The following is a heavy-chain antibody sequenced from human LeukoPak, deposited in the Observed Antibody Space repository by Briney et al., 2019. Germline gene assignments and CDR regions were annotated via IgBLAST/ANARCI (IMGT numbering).Heavy chain of an antibody. D-gene: IGHD6-19*01. J-gene: IGHJ3*02. CDR1: GFTFSSYG. Sequence: PGGSLRLSCAASGFTFSSYGMHWVRQAPGKGLEWVAFIRSDGSDEYYADSVKGRFTISRDNAKNSLYLQMNSLRAEDTAVYYCARDGEWLVGDESDAFDIWGQGTMVTVSS. CDR2: IRSDGSDE. CDR3: ARDGEWLVGDESDAFDI. V-gene: IGHV3-30*02.